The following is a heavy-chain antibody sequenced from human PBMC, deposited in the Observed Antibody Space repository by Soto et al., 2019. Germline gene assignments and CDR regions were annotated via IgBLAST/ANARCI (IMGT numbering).Heavy chain of an antibody. CDR3: ARDGSRDIVGPARAYYYYGMDV. Sequence: GASVKVSCKASGGTFSSYAISWVRQAPGQGLEWMGGIIPIFGTANYAQKFQGRVTITADESTSTAYMELSSLRSEDTAVYYCARDGSRDIVGPARAYYYYGMDVWGQGTTVTVSS. D-gene: IGHD2-15*01. CDR1: GGTFSSYA. CDR2: IIPIFGTA. V-gene: IGHV1-69*13. J-gene: IGHJ6*02.